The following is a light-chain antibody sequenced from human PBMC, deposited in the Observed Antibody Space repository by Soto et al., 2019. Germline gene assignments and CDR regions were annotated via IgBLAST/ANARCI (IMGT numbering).Light chain of an antibody. CDR2: KAS. J-gene: IGKJ2*01. CDR1: QSISSS. V-gene: IGKV1-5*03. Sequence: DIQMTQSPSTLSASVGDRVTITCRASQSISSSLAWYQQKPGKAPKLLIYKASTLESGVPSRFSGSGSGTEFTLAISGLQPDDFAPYYSQQAYTFRQGTRVEIK. CDR3: QQAYT.